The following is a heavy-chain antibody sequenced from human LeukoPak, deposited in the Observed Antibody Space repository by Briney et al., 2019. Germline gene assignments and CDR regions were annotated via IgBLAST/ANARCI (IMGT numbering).Heavy chain of an antibody. CDR2: IYTSGTT. CDR3: ARDRALSTAMVTCYFDY. Sequence: SETLSLTCTVSGGFISSYYWSWLRQPAGKGLEWIGRIYTSGTTNYNPSLTSRVTMSVDTSKNQFSLRLSSVTAADTAVYYCARDRALSTAMVTCYFDYWGQGTLVSVS. V-gene: IGHV4-4*07. CDR1: GGFISSYY. D-gene: IGHD5-18*01. J-gene: IGHJ4*02.